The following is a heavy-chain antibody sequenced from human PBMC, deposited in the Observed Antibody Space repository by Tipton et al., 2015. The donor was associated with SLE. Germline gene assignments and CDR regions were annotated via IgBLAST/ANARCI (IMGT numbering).Heavy chain of an antibody. CDR1: GFTFSSYG. J-gene: IGHJ3*02. Sequence: SLRLSCAASGFTFSSYGMHWVRQAPGKGLEWVAFIRYDGSNKYYADSVKGRFTISRDNSKNTLYLQMNSLRAEDTAVYYCARGYSSSWYLPDAFDIWGQGTMVTVSS. CDR3: ARGYSSSWYLPDAFDI. V-gene: IGHV3-30*02. CDR2: IRYDGSNK. D-gene: IGHD6-13*01.